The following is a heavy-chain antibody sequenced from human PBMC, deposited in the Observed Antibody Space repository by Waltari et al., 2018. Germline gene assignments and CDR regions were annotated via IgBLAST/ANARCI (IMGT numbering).Heavy chain of an antibody. D-gene: IGHD3-10*01. V-gene: IGHV4-39*01. J-gene: IGHJ5*02. CDR2: IFYSGTT. CDR1: GDSISNSIFY. Sequence: QLQLQESGPGLVKPSETLSLTCTVSGDSISNSIFYWVWIRQPPGKGLEWIGSIFYSGTTYYNPSLNSRGTVSADTSKNQFSLRLSSVTAADTAVYYCARVRVRGSYSHWFDPWGQGTLVIVSS. CDR3: ARVRVRGSYSHWFDP.